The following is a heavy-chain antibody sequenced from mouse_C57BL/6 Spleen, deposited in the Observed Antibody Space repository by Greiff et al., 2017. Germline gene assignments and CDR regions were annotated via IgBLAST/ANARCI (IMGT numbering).Heavy chain of an antibody. CDR1: GYTFTSYW. J-gene: IGHJ4*01. V-gene: IGHV1-55*01. Sequence: QVQLQQSGAELVKPGASVTMSCKASGYTFTSYWINWVKQTPGQGLEWIGDIYPGSGSTNYNEKFKSKATLTVDTSSSTAYMQLSSLTSEDSAVYYCASIRTVGYALAYWGQGTLVTVS. CDR2: IYPGSGST. D-gene: IGHD1-1*01. CDR3: ASIRTVGYALAY.